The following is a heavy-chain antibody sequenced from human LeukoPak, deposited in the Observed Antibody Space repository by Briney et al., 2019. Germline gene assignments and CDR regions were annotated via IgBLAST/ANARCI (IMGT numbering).Heavy chain of an antibody. V-gene: IGHV5-51*01. CDR1: EYNFTTYW. J-gene: IGHJ4*02. D-gene: IGHD6-6*01. CDR3: ARPFEYSTSSAGY. Sequence: GESLKISCTGFEYNFTTYWIGWVRQMPGEGLEWMGLVYPGDPDTTTYSPSFQGQVTISADKSIDTAYLQWSSLKASDTAMYYCARPFEYSTSSAGYWGQGTLVTVSS. CDR2: VYPGDPDT.